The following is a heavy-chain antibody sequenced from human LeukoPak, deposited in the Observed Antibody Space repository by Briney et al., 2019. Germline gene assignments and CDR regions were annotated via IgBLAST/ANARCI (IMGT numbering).Heavy chain of an antibody. CDR2: IRYDGSNK. CDR3: AKELAKGVPAAIKVFDY. J-gene: IGHJ4*02. CDR1: GFTFSRYG. D-gene: IGHD2-2*02. V-gene: IGHV3-30*02. Sequence: GGSLRLSCAASGFTFSRYGMHWVRQAPGKGLEWVAFIRYDGSNKYYADSVKGRFTISRDNSKNTLYLQMNSLRAEDTAVYYCAKELAKGVPAAIKVFDYWGQGTLVTVSS.